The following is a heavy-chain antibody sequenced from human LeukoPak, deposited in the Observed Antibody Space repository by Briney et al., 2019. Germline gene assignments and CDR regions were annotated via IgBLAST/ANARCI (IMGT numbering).Heavy chain of an antibody. Sequence: SETLSLTCTVSGGSISSYYWSWIRQPPGKGLEWIGYIYYSGSTIYNPSLKSRATISLDTSKNQFSLKLSSVTAADTAVYYCARGSGYPGAFDIWGQGTMVTVS. CDR3: ARGSGYPGAFDI. CDR2: IYYSGST. V-gene: IGHV4-59*08. J-gene: IGHJ3*02. D-gene: IGHD3-10*01. CDR1: GGSISSYY.